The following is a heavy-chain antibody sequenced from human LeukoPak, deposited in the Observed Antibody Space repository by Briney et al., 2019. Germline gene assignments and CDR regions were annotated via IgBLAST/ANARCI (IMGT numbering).Heavy chain of an antibody. V-gene: IGHV1-8*03. D-gene: IGHD1-7*01. CDR2: MNPNSGNT. Sequence: ASVKVSSKASGYTFTSYDINWVRQATGQGLEWMGWMNPNSGNTGYAQKFQGRVTITRNTSISTAYMELSSLRSEDTAVYYCARGHPTELIGLDYWGQGTLVTVSS. J-gene: IGHJ4*02. CDR1: GYTFTSYD. CDR3: ARGHPTELIGLDY.